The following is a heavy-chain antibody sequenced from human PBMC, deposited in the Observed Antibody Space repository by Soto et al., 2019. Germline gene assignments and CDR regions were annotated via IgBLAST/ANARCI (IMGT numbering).Heavy chain of an antibody. CDR2: INPNNGAT. CDR1: RYIFTAYF. D-gene: IGHD1-1*01. Sequence: QVQLVQSCAEVKKPGASVKVSCKAPRYIFTAYFMHWVRKAPGQGLAWMGWINPNNGATHYGLSFQGRVTMTRDTSISTAYMELSSLRSDDTAVYYCASHDPGALFDPWGQGTLVIVSS. CDR3: ASHDPGALFDP. V-gene: IGHV1-2*02. J-gene: IGHJ5*02.